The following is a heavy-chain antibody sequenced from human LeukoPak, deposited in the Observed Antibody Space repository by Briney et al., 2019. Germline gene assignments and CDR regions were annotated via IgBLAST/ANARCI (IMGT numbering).Heavy chain of an antibody. Sequence: PGGSLRLSCAASGFTFGSYAMNWVSQAPGKGLEWVSGISNSGDTTYYADSVKGRFTISRDNSKNTLYLQMDSLRAEDTAVYYSAIGWELHRFGYWGQGTLVTVSS. V-gene: IGHV3-23*01. CDR1: GFTFGSYA. D-gene: IGHD1-26*01. CDR2: ISNSGDTT. CDR3: AIGWELHRFGY. J-gene: IGHJ4*02.